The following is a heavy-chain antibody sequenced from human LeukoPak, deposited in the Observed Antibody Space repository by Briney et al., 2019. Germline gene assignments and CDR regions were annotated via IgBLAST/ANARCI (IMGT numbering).Heavy chain of an antibody. V-gene: IGHV3-30-3*01. CDR2: ISYDGSNK. CDR1: GFTFSSYA. Sequence: GGFLRLSCAASGFTFSSYAMSWIRQAPGKGLEWVAVISYDGSNKYYADSVKGRFTISRDNSKNTLYLQMNSLRAEDTAVYYCATYSSLNAREFQHWGQGTLVIVSS. CDR3: ATYSSLNAREFQH. J-gene: IGHJ1*01. D-gene: IGHD3-22*01.